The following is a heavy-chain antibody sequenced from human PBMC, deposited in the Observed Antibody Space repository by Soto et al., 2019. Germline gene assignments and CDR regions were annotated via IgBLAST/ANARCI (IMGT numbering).Heavy chain of an antibody. CDR3: AREGYSYGQYYFDY. V-gene: IGHV3-33*01. Sequence: QVQLVESGGGVVQPGRSLRLSCAASGFTFSSYGMHWVRQAPGKGLEWVAVIWHDGSNKYYADSVKGRFTISRDNSKNTLYLQMNSLRAEDTAVYYCAREGYSYGQYYFDYWGQGTLVTVSS. D-gene: IGHD5-18*01. J-gene: IGHJ4*02. CDR1: GFTFSSYG. CDR2: IWHDGSNK.